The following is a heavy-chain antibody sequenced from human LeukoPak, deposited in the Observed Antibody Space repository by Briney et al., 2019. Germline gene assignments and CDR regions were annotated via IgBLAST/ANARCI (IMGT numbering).Heavy chain of an antibody. CDR1: GGSISSGGYY. D-gene: IGHD3-16*01. CDR2: IYYSGST. V-gene: IGHV4-31*02. CDR3: ARAGGFFSPFGY. Sequence: NPSETLSLTCTVSGGSISSGGYYWSWIRQHPGDGLEWIGYIYYSGSTYYNPSLKSRVTISIDTSKNHFSLKSSSVTAADTAVYYCARAGGFFSPFGYWGQGTLVTVSS. J-gene: IGHJ4*02.